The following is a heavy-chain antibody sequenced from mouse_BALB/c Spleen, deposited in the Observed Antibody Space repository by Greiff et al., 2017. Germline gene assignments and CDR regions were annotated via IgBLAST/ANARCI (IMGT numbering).Heavy chain of an antibody. CDR3: ARRGAYYYGSWAMDY. Sequence: EVKLVESGPELVKPGASVKIPCKASGYTFTDYNMDWVKQSHGKSLEWIGDINPNNGGTIYNQKFKGKATLTVDKSSSTAYMELRSLTSEDTAVYYCARRGAYYYGSWAMDYWGQGTSVTVSS. J-gene: IGHJ4*01. CDR2: INPNNGGT. D-gene: IGHD1-1*01. V-gene: IGHV1-18*01. CDR1: GYTFTDYN.